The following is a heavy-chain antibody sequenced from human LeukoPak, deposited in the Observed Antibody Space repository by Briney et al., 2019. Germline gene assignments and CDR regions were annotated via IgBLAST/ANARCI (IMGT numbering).Heavy chain of an antibody. J-gene: IGHJ3*02. CDR2: MNPNSGNT. CDR3: ARGGYDFWSGWGAFDI. CDR1: GYTFTSYD. Sequence: ASVKVSCKASGYTFTSYDINWVRQATGQGLEWMGWMNPNSGNTGYAQKFQGRVTITRNTSISTAYMELSSLRSEDTAVYYCARGGYDFWSGWGAFDIWGQGTMVTVSP. V-gene: IGHV1-8*03. D-gene: IGHD3-3*01.